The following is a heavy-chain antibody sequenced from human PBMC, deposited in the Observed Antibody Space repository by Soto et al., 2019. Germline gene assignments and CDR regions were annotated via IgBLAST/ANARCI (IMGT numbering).Heavy chain of an antibody. Sequence: ASVKVSCKASGYTFTSYGISWVRQAPGQGLEWMGWISAYNGNTNYAQKLQGRVTMTTDTSTSTAYMELRSLRSDDTAVYYCARGGLTMVRGVTPNAFDIWGQGTMVTVSS. CDR3: ARGGLTMVRGVTPNAFDI. D-gene: IGHD3-10*01. CDR2: ISAYNGNT. CDR1: GYTFTSYG. J-gene: IGHJ3*02. V-gene: IGHV1-18*01.